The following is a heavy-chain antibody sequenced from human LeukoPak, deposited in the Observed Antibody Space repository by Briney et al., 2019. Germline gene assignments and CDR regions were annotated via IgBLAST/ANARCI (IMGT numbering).Heavy chain of an antibody. CDR2: ISYDGSNK. CDR1: GFTFSNYG. V-gene: IGHV3-30*18. D-gene: IGHD5-18*01. CDR3: ANGAMVTGLDY. J-gene: IGHJ4*02. Sequence: GGSLRLSCAASGFTFSNYGMHWVRQAPGKGLEWVAVISYDGSNKYYADSVKGRFTISRDNSKNTLYLQMDSLRAGDTAVYYCANGAMVTGLDYWGQGTLVTVSS.